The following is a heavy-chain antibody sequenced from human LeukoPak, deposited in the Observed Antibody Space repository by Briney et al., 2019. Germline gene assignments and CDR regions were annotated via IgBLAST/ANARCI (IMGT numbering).Heavy chain of an antibody. CDR2: ISSSSSYI. CDR3: ASHVLRYFGTLDY. CDR1: GYTFSSYS. Sequence: GGSLRVSCAVSGYTFSSYSMNWVRQAPGKGLEWVSSISSSSSYIYYADSMKGRFTISRDNSKNTLYLQMNSLRAEDTAVYYCASHVLRYFGTLDYWGQGTLVTVSS. D-gene: IGHD3-9*01. V-gene: IGHV3-21*01. J-gene: IGHJ4*02.